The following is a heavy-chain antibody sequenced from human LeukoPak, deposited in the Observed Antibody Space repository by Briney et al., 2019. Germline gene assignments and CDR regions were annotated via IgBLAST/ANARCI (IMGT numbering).Heavy chain of an antibody. D-gene: IGHD3-3*01. CDR1: GGTFSSYT. CDR3: ARDVAIFGVVIIDY. J-gene: IGHJ4*02. CDR2: IIPILGIA. V-gene: IGHV1-69*04. Sequence: GASVKVSCKASGGTFSSYTISWVRRAPGQGLEWMGRIIPILGIANYAQKFQGRVTITADKSTSTAYMELSSLRSEDTAVYYCARDVAIFGVVIIDYWGQGTLVTVSS.